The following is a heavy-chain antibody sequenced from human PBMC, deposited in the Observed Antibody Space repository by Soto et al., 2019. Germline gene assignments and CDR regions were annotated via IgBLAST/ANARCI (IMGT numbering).Heavy chain of an antibody. J-gene: IGHJ1*01. CDR1: GYTFTSYY. CDR3: ARRLAVAGHEYFQH. Sequence: ASVKVSCKASGYTFTSYYMNWVRQAPGQGLVWMGVIDPGGGSTDYAQKFQGRITMTRDTSTSTVYMELSSLRSDDTAMYYCARRLAVAGHEYFQHWGQGTPVTVSS. V-gene: IGHV1-46*03. D-gene: IGHD6-19*01. CDR2: IDPGGGST.